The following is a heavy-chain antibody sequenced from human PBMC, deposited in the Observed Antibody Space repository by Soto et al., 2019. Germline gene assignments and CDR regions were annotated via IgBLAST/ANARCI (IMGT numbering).Heavy chain of an antibody. CDR1: GYTFTSYA. CDR3: ASAAKYYDFWSGYSPFDY. Sequence: ASVKVSCKASGYTFTSYAMHWVRQAPGQRLEWMGWINAGNGNTKYSQKSQGRVTITRDTSASTAYMELSSLRSEDTAVYYCASAAKYYDFWSGYSPFDYWGQGTLVTVSS. J-gene: IGHJ4*02. V-gene: IGHV1-3*01. CDR2: INAGNGNT. D-gene: IGHD3-3*01.